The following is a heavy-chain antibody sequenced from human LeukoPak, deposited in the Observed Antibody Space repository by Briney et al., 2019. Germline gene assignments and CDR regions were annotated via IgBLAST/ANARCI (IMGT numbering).Heavy chain of an antibody. CDR3: AKGSIPVAGRNYFDY. CDR2: IKSDGTST. Sequence: GGSLRLSCAASGFTFTTYWMHWVRQAPGKGLVWVSRIKSDGTSTSYADSVKGRFTISRDNSKNTLYLQINNLRAEDTAVYYCAKGSIPVAGRNYFDYWGQGTLVIVSS. D-gene: IGHD6-19*01. J-gene: IGHJ4*02. V-gene: IGHV3-74*01. CDR1: GFTFTTYW.